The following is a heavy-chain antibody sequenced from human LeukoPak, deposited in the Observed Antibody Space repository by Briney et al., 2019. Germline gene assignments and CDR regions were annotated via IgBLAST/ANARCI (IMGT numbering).Heavy chain of an antibody. Sequence: PSETLSLTCAVSGGSISSGGYYWSWVRQHPGKGLEWIGYIYYSGSTYYNPSLKSRVTISVDTSKNQFSLKLSSVTAADTAVYYCASQWGSGNYGVDVWGKGTTVTVSS. J-gene: IGHJ6*04. D-gene: IGHD1-26*01. CDR2: IYYSGST. CDR3: ASQWGSGNYGVDV. CDR1: GGSISSGGYY. V-gene: IGHV4-31*11.